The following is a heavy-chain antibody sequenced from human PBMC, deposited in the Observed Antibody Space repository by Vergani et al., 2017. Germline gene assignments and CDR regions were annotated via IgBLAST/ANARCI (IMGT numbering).Heavy chain of an antibody. V-gene: IGHV4-30-2*01. D-gene: IGHD3-22*01. J-gene: IGHJ4*02. CDR2: IYHSGST. CDR1: GGSISSGGYS. CDR3: ARNCHVSHYYDSSGPVGPFDY. Sequence: QLQLQESGSGLVKPSQTLSLTCAVSGGSISSGGYSWSWIRQPPGKGLEWIGYIYHSGSTYYNPSLKSRVTISVDRSKNQFSLKLSSVTAADTAVYYCARNCHVSHYYDSSGPVGPFDYWGQGTLVTVSS.